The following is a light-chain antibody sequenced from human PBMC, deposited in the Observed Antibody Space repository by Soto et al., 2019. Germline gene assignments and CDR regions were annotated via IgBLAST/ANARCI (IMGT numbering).Light chain of an antibody. J-gene: IGKJ2*01. CDR2: DAS. Sequence: EIVLTQSPATLSLSPGDRATLSCRASQSVSSYLAWYQQKPGQAPRLLIYDASNRATGIPSRFSSSGSGTNFPLTSSSLEAEDLAVYYCQQRSNWSPEGLGQGTELEIK. CDR1: QSVSSY. V-gene: IGKV3-11*01. CDR3: QQRSNWSPEG.